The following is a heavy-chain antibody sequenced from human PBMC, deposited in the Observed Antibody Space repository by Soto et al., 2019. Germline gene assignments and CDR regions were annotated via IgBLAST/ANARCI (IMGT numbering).Heavy chain of an antibody. Sequence: GASVKVSCKASGYTFTSYGISWVRQAPGQGLEWMGWISAYNGSTNYAQKLQGRVTMTTDTSTSTAYMELRSLRSDDTAVYYCARDPRYCSSTSCYADQYNWFDPWGQGTLVTVS. J-gene: IGHJ5*02. CDR3: ARDPRYCSSTSCYADQYNWFDP. CDR2: ISAYNGST. D-gene: IGHD2-2*01. V-gene: IGHV1-18*01. CDR1: GYTFTSYG.